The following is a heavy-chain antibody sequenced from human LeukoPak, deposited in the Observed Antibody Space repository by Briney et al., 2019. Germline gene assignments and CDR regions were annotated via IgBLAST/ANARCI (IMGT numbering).Heavy chain of an antibody. CDR2: IIPIFGIA. CDR3: ARERKWDYYDSSGYYRGVYFDY. J-gene: IGHJ4*02. V-gene: IGHV1-69*04. CDR1: GGTFSSYA. D-gene: IGHD3-22*01. Sequence: GASVKVSCKASGGTFSSYAISWVRQAPGQGLAWMGRIIPIFGIANYAQKFQGRVTITADKSTSIAYMELSSLRSEDTAVYYCARERKWDYYDSSGYYRGVYFDYWGQGTLVTVSS.